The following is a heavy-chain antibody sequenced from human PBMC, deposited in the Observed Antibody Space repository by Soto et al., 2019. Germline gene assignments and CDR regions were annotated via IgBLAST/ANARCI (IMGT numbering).Heavy chain of an antibody. V-gene: IGHV4-59*08. CDR1: GGSISNYY. D-gene: IGHD2-15*01. J-gene: IGHJ6*03. CDR3: ARQGYCRGEDCHSSFNHCYYMDV. CDR2: IYYSGST. Sequence: QVQLQESGPGRVKPSETLSLTCSVSGGSISNYYWSWIRQSPGKGLEWIGYIYYSGSTNSSPSLQRLVTLSIHVIVTQSSMRQGDVAPAEWAVYKCARQGYCRGEDCHSSFNHCYYMDVWGDGNTVAVSS.